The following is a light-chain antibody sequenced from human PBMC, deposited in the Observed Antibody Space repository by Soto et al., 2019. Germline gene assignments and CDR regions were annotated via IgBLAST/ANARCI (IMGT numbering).Light chain of an antibody. V-gene: IGKV2-30*01. CDR1: QSLLYSDGDTY. CDR2: KVS. Sequence: DVVMTQSPLSLPVTLGQLASISCRSSQSLLYSDGDTYLNWFQQRPGQSPRSVIYKVSNRDSGVPDRFSGSGSGTDLKLKITRVEAEDVGVYYCMKGTHWPQTCGQGTKVDIK. J-gene: IGKJ1*01. CDR3: MKGTHWPQT.